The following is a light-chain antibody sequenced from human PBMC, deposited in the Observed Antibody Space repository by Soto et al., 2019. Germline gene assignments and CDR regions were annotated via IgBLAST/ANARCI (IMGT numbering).Light chain of an antibody. V-gene: IGKV1-39*01. CDR2: ATD. J-gene: IGKJ1*01. Sequence: IQMTQSPSSLSASVGDRVTITFRASQTITNYLNWYQQQSGKAPKLLIYATDTLQSGVPSRFSGSGSGTDYTLTINSLQSEDFAVYYCQQYAQRWTLGQGTRW. CDR3: QQYAQRWT. CDR1: QTITNY.